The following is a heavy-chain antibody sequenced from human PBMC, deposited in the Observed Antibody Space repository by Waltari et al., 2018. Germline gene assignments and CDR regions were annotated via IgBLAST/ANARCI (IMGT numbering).Heavy chain of an antibody. J-gene: IGHJ4*02. D-gene: IGHD3-22*01. CDR1: GFTFSSYW. Sequence: EVQLVESGGGLVQPGGSLRLSCAASGFTFSSYWMSWFRQAPGKGLEWVANIKQDGSEKYYVDSVKGRFTISRDNAKNSLYLQMNSLRAEDTAVYYCARACHYDSSGVGYWGQGTLVTVSS. CDR3: ARACHYDSSGVGY. CDR2: IKQDGSEK. V-gene: IGHV3-7*04.